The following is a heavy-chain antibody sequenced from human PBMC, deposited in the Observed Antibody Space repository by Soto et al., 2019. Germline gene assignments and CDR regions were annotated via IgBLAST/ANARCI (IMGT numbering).Heavy chain of an antibody. CDR1: GAALNSGNYY. J-gene: IGHJ5*02. V-gene: IGHV4-31*03. D-gene: IGHD2-21*01. CDR2: IYVTGAV. CDR3: ARLRIATNNYKWFDP. Sequence: LSLTFSVSGAALNSGNYYWSWIRQVPGKGLEWIGHIYVTGAVDYNPSLRDRITISQDTSERQFSLNLRLVTAADTAVYYCARLRIATNNYKWFDPWGQGTLVTVSS.